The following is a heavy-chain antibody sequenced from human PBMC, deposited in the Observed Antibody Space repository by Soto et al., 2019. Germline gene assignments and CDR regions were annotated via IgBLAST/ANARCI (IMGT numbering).Heavy chain of an antibody. D-gene: IGHD3-16*02. CDR2: IYSGGST. J-gene: IGHJ6*02. V-gene: IGHV3-53*01. Sequence: LRLSCAASGFTVSSNYMSWVRQAPGKGLEWVSVIYSGGSTYYADSVKGRFTISRDNSKNTLYLQMNSLRAEDTAVYYCARDRYGRYLHYSYGMDVWGQGTTVTVSS. CDR1: GFTVSSNY. CDR3: ARDRYGRYLHYSYGMDV.